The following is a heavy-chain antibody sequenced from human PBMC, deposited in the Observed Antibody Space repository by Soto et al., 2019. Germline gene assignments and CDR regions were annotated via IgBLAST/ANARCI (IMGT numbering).Heavy chain of an antibody. CDR1: GYTFTGYY. J-gene: IGHJ6*02. CDR3: ARGAVVVAATGYYYGMDV. D-gene: IGHD2-15*01. V-gene: IGHV1-2*04. Sequence: QVQLVQSGAEVKKPGASVKVSCKASGYTFTGYYMHWVRQAPGQGLEWMGWINPNSGGTNYAQKFQGWVTMTRDTSISTAYMELSRLRSDDTAVYYCARGAVVVAATGYYYGMDVWGQGTTVTVSS. CDR2: INPNSGGT.